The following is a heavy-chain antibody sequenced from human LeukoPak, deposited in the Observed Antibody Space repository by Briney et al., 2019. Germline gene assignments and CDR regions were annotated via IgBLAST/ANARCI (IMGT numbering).Heavy chain of an antibody. Sequence: GASVKVSCKASGYTFTNYAMHWVRLAPGQRLQWMGWINLVNGNTKYSQYFEGRVTITRDTSASTVYMELSSLRPDDMAVYYCARGRGTIGSNRDFYFYYYTDIWGNGTTVTVSS. V-gene: IGHV1-3*03. D-gene: IGHD2-21*01. CDR3: ARGRGTIGSNRDFYFYYYTDI. J-gene: IGHJ6*03. CDR1: GYTFTNYA. CDR2: INLVNGNT.